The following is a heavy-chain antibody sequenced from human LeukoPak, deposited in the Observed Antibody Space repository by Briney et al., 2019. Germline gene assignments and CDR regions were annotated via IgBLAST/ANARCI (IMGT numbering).Heavy chain of an antibody. D-gene: IGHD3-22*01. CDR2: ISGSGGST. J-gene: IGHJ4*02. V-gene: IGHV3-23*01. CDR1: GFTFSSYA. Sequence: GESLRLSCAASGFTFSSYAMSWVRQAPGKGLEWVSAISGSGGSTYYADSVKGRFTISRDNSKNTLYLQMNSLRAEDTAVYYCAKGGYYDSSGYYYGIFFDYWGQGTLVTVSS. CDR3: AKGGYYDSSGYYYGIFFDY.